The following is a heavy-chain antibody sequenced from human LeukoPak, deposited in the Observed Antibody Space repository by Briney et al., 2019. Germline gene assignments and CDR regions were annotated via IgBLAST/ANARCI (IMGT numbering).Heavy chain of an antibody. CDR3: ARDFVSSSSLYYYYYMDV. D-gene: IGHD6-6*01. V-gene: IGHV3-7*01. J-gene: IGHJ6*03. CDR2: IKQDGSEK. Sequence: GGSLRLSCAASGFIFSNYWMSWVRQAPGKGLEWVANIKQDGSEKYYVDSVKGRFTISRDNAKNSVYLQMNSLRAEDTAVYYCARDFVSSSSLYYYYYMDVWGKGTTVTVSS. CDR1: GFIFSNYW.